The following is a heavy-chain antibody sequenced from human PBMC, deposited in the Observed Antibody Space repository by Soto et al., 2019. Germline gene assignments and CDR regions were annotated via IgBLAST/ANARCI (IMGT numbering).Heavy chain of an antibody. D-gene: IGHD3-10*01. CDR3: ARQGFGPLHGLVDV. J-gene: IGHJ6*02. V-gene: IGHV4-59*08. CDR1: GGSISSYY. Sequence: QVQLQESGPGLVKPSETLSLSCTVSGGSISSYYWSWFRQSPGKRMEWIGYVHHSWGSSYNPSLQIRLAISLATSKSQFLLKVTSVTATDPAVYYCARQGFGPLHGLVDVWGQGTTVTVSS. CDR2: VHHSWGS.